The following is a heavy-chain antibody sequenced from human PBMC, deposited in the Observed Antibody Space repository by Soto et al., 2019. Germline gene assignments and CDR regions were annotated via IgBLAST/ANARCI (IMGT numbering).Heavy chain of an antibody. D-gene: IGHD5-18*01. V-gene: IGHV4-39*07. CDR3: ARRYGTSMDV. J-gene: IGHJ6*02. CDR2: FYYSGST. Sequence: PSETLSLTCTVSGGSISSTTYYWVWIRQPPGKGLEWIGSFYYSGSTYYNPSLKSRVTISVDTSENQFSLKLSSVTAADTAVYYCARRYGTSMDVWGQGTTVTVSS. CDR1: GGSISSTTYY.